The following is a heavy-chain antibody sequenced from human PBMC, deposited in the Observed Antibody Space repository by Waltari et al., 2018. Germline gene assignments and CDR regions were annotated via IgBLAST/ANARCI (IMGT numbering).Heavy chain of an antibody. CDR2: SSSSGITI. V-gene: IGHV3-48*03. CDR3: ARGDYYGDYAIAGAFDV. D-gene: IGHD4-17*01. CDR1: VFTSCSYE. Sequence: EVQLVESGGGLVQPGGSLRLSCAASVFTSCSYELNWARQAPGGGLGWGSYSSSSGITIYYADSVKGRCTSSRDNAKNSLYRQMNSLGVEDTALYFCARGDYYGDYAIAGAFDVWGQGTMVTVSS. J-gene: IGHJ3*01.